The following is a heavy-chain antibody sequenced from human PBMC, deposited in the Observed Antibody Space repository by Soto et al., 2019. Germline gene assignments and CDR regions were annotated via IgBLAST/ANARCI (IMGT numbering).Heavy chain of an antibody. V-gene: IGHV4-31*03. J-gene: IGHJ6*02. CDR1: GGSISSGVYY. D-gene: IGHD3-22*01. Sequence: SETLSLTCTVSGGSISSGVYYWSWIRQHPGKGLEWIGYIYYSGSTYYNPSLKSRVTISVDTSKNQFSLKLSSVTAADTAVYYCARERNYDSSGYSYYYGMDVWGQGTTVTVSS. CDR3: ARERNYDSSGYSYYYGMDV. CDR2: IYYSGST.